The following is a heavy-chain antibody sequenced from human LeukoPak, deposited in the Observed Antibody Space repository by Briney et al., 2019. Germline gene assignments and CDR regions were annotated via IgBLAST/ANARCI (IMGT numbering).Heavy chain of an antibody. CDR2: INPNSGGT. V-gene: IGHV1-2*04. CDR3: ARGRGSSSPDVRWLYAFDI. CDR1: GYTFTGYY. Sequence: ASVKVSCKASGYTFTGYYMHWVRLAPGQGLEWMGWINPNSGGTNYAQKFQGWVTMTRDTSISTAYMELSRLRSDDTAVYYCARGRGSSSPDVRWLYAFDIWGQGTMVTVSS. J-gene: IGHJ3*02. D-gene: IGHD6-13*01.